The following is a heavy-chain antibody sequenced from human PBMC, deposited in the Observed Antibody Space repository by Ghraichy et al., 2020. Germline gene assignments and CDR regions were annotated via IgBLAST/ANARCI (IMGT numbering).Heavy chain of an antibody. V-gene: IGHV1-46*01. Sequence: ASVKVSCKASGYTFTSYYMHWVRQAPGQGLEWMGIINPSGGSTSYAQKFQGRVTMTRDTSTSTVYMELSSLRSEDTAVYYCARDSAYCGGDCYSEEYYFDYWGQGTLVTVSS. J-gene: IGHJ4*02. CDR2: INPSGGST. CDR1: GYTFTSYY. CDR3: ARDSAYCGGDCYSEEYYFDY. D-gene: IGHD2-21*02.